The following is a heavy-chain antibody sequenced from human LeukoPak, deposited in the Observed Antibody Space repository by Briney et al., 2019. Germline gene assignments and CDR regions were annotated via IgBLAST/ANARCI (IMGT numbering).Heavy chain of an antibody. V-gene: IGHV3-21*01. CDR1: GFTFSSYS. CDR3: ARERGCSDGSCYPRYYYYGMDV. J-gene: IGHJ6*02. Sequence: TGGSLRLSCAASGFTFSSYSMNWVRQAPGKGLEWVSSISSSSSYIYYADSVKGRFTISRDNAKNSLYLQMNSLRAEDTAVYYCARERGCSDGSCYPRYYYYGMDVWGQGTTVTVSS. D-gene: IGHD2-15*01. CDR2: ISSSSSYI.